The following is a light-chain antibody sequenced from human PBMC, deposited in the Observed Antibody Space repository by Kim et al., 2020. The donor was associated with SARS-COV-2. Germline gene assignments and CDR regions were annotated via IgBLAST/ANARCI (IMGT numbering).Light chain of an antibody. Sequence: AARITCGGPNVGSKSVHWYQQRPGRAPVLVIYYDRDRPSGIPERFSGSNSGNTATLTISGVEAGDEADYYCQVWDTNTDRHVFGSGTKVTVL. CDR1: NVGSKS. V-gene: IGLV3-21*01. CDR3: QVWDTNTDRHV. CDR2: YDR. J-gene: IGLJ1*01.